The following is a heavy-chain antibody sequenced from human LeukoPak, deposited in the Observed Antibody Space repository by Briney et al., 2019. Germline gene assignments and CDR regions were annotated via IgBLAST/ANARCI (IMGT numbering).Heavy chain of an antibody. J-gene: IGHJ4*02. CDR1: GYSFTSYW. CDR2: IYPGDSDT. CDR3: ARLPRGLYSGSYKFLFDY. D-gene: IGHD1-26*01. V-gene: IGHV5-51*01. Sequence: GESLKISCKGSGYSFTSYWIGWVRQMPGKGLEWMGIIYPGDSDTRYSPSFQGQVTISADKSISTAYLQWSSLKASDTAMYYCARLPRGLYSGSYKFLFDYWGQGTLVTVSS.